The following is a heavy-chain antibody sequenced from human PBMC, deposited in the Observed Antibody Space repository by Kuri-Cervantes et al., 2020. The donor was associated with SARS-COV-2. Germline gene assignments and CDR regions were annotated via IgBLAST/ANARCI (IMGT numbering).Heavy chain of an antibody. Sequence: SETLSLTCTVSGGSISSSSYYWGWIRQPPGKGLEWIGSIYYSGSTYYNPSLKSRATISVDTSKNQFSLKLSSVTAADTAVYYCAREVEGSDAFDIWGQGTMVTVSS. CDR2: IYYSGST. CDR1: GGSISSSSYY. J-gene: IGHJ3*02. V-gene: IGHV4-39*07. CDR3: AREVEGSDAFDI.